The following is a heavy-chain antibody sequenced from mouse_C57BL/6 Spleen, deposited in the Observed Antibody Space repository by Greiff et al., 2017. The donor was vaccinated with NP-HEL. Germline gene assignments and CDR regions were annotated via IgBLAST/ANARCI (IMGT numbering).Heavy chain of an antibody. CDR2: IDPSDSET. V-gene: IGHV1-52*01. CDR3: ARRGDYDAGDYFDY. Sequence: QVQLKQPGAELVRPGSSVKLSCKASGYTFTSYWMHWVKQRPIQGLEWIGNIDPSDSETHYNQKFKDKATLTVDKSSSTAYMQLSSLTSEDSAVYYCARRGDYDAGDYFDYWGQGTTLTVSS. CDR1: GYTFTSYW. D-gene: IGHD2-4*01. J-gene: IGHJ2*01.